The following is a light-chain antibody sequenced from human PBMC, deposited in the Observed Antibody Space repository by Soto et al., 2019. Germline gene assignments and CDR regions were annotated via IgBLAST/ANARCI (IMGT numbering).Light chain of an antibody. CDR2: GAS. Sequence: EIVLTQSPATLSLSPGERATLSCRASQSIGSYLAWYQQKAGQAPRLLIYGASNRATGIPARFSGSGSGTDFTLTISSLEPEDVAVYYCQQRRFGGGTKVEIK. CDR3: QQRR. J-gene: IGKJ4*01. V-gene: IGKV3-11*01. CDR1: QSIGSY.